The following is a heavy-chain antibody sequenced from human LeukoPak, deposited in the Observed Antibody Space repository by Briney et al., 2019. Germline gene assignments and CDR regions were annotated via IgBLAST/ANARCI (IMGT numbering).Heavy chain of an antibody. V-gene: IGHV1-18*01. CDR2: ISGYNGDT. J-gene: IGHJ4*02. Sequence: ASVKVSCKASGYTFNLFGFSWVRQVPGQGLEWVGWISGYNGDTNYAQKFQGRVTMTTDTSRSTAYMELSSLRSEDTAVYYCARGATKDMYYFDYWGQGTLVTVSS. D-gene: IGHD1-26*01. CDR3: ARGATKDMYYFDY. CDR1: GYTFNLFG.